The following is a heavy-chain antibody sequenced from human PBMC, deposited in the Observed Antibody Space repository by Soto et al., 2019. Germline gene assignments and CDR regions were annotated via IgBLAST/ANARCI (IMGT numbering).Heavy chain of an antibody. D-gene: IGHD2-15*01. CDR3: SGWSSAFDI. J-gene: IGHJ3*02. V-gene: IGHV4-30-2*01. CDR1: GGSISSGGYS. CDR2: IYPGGSS. Sequence: QLLLQESGSGLVKPSQTLSLTCAVSGGSISSGGYSWNWIRQPPGKGLEWIGYIYPGGSSYYNPYLKSRVTMSVDRSNNQFSLRLSSVTAADAAVYYCSGWSSAFDIWGQGTMVTVSS.